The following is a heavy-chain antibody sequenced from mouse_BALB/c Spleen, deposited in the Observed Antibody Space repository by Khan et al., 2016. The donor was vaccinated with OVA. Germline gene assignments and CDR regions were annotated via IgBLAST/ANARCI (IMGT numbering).Heavy chain of an antibody. CDR3: GNIYCGLDGFAY. Sequence: QMQLEESGPGLVAPSQSLSITCTVSGLSLINYGVSWIRQPPGKGLEWLGVMWGDGTTNYHSTLKPRLSINTDNSKSQVFLQLTSLQTDATATYFCGNIYCGLDGFAYWGQGTLVTVSA. CDR2: MWGDGTT. J-gene: IGHJ3*01. V-gene: IGHV2-3*01. CDR1: GLSLINYG. D-gene: IGHD1-2*01.